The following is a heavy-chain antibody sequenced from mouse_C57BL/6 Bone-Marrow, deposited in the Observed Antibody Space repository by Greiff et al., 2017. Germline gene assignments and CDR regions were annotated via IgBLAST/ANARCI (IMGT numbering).Heavy chain of an antibody. V-gene: IGHV1-39*01. J-gene: IGHJ3*01. Sequence: VQLQQSGPELVKPGASVKISCKASGYSFTDYNMNWVKQSNGKSLEWIGVINPNYGTTSYNQKFKGKATLTVDQSSSTAYMPLNSLTSEDSAVYYCAREEDIYYDPAWFAYWGQGTLVTVSA. CDR2: INPNYGTT. CDR3: AREEDIYYDPAWFAY. D-gene: IGHD2-4*01. CDR1: GYSFTDYN.